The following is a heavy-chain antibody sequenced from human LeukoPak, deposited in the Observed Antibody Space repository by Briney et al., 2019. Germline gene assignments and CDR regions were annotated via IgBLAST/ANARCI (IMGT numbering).Heavy chain of an antibody. CDR3: ARERAGIWDSFDY. CDR1: GFTFSSYG. V-gene: IGHV3-23*01. CDR2: ISGNGGRT. D-gene: IGHD3-10*01. J-gene: IGHJ4*02. Sequence: GGSLRLSCAASGFTFSSYGMSWVCQAPGKGLEWVSVISGNGGRTYSADSVKGRFTISRDNSKSTVYLQMNSLRAEDTAVYYCARERAGIWDSFDYWGQGTLVTVSS.